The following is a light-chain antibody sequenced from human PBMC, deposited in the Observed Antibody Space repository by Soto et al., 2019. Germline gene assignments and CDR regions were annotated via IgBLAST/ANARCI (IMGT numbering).Light chain of an antibody. V-gene: IGKV3-20*01. CDR1: QSVSSSY. CDR3: QLYGSSPPYT. J-gene: IGKJ2*01. Sequence: EIVLTQSPGTLSLSPGERATLSCRASQSVSSSYLAWYQQKPGQAPRLLIYCASSRATGIPDSFSGSGSGTDFTLPIGRLEPEDFAVYYCQLYGSSPPYTCGQATKLEIK. CDR2: CAS.